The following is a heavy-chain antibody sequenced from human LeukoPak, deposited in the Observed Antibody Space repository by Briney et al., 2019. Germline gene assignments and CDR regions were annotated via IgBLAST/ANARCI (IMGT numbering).Heavy chain of an antibody. J-gene: IGHJ3*02. V-gene: IGHV3-53*04. Sequence: GGSLRLSCAASGFTVSSNYMSWVRQAPGKGLEWVSVIYSGGSTYCADSVKGRFTISRHNSKNTLYLQMNSLRAEDTAVYYCAKVHSGAFDIWGQGTMVTVSS. D-gene: IGHD3-10*01. CDR3: AKVHSGAFDI. CDR2: IYSGGST. CDR1: GFTVSSNY.